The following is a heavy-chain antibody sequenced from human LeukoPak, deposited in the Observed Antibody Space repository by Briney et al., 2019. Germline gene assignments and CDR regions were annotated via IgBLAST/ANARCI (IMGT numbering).Heavy chain of an antibody. V-gene: IGHV4-4*07. CDR2: IYTSGST. J-gene: IGHJ2*01. CDR3: ARVGRLGKHSPPRVYWYFDL. CDR1: GGSISSYY. D-gene: IGHD3-16*01. Sequence: SETLSLTCTVSGGSISSYYWSWIRQPAGKGLEGSGRIYTSGSTNYNPSLKSRVTMSVDTSKNQFSLKLSSVTAADTAVYYCARVGRLGKHSPPRVYWYFDLWGRGTLVTVSS.